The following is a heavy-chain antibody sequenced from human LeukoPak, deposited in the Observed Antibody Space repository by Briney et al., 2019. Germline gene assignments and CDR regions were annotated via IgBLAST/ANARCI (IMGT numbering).Heavy chain of an antibody. D-gene: IGHD3-10*01. CDR3: ARVPYSDYGSGRPPFMDV. Sequence: PGGSLRLSCAASGVIISSYAMSWVRQAPGKGLEWVSTIDYSGGSTYYADSVKGRFTISRDNSKNTLYMQTNSLRAEDTAIYYCARVPYSDYGSGRPPFMDVWGQGTTVAVS. J-gene: IGHJ6*02. CDR2: IDYSGGST. V-gene: IGHV3-23*01. CDR1: GVIISSYA.